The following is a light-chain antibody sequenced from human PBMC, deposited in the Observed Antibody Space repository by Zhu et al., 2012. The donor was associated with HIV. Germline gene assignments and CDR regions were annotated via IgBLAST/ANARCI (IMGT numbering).Light chain of an antibody. CDR2: GAS. V-gene: IGKV3-20*01. CDR3: HQFGSSPWT. Sequence: EIVLTQSPGTLSLSPGERATLSCRASQRIVSTYLVWYQQKPGLAPRLLIHGASKRATGIPDRFSGGGSGTDFTLTISRLEAEDFAVYYCHQFGSSPWTFGQGTRVEIK. CDR1: QRIVSTY. J-gene: IGKJ1*01.